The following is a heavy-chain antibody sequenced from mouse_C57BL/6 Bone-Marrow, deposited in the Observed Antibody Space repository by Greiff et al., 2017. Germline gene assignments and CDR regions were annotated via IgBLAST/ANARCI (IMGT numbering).Heavy chain of an antibody. CDR1: GYTFTSYW. V-gene: IGHV1-55*01. CDR2: IYPGSGST. J-gene: IGHJ3*01. D-gene: IGHD1-1*01. CDR3: ARCGVYYCGRWCAY. Sequence: QVQLQQPGAELVKPGASVKMSCKASGYTFTSYWITWVKQRPGQGLEWIGDIYPGSGSTNYNEKFKSKATLTVDTSSSTAYMQLSSLTSEDSAVYYWARCGVYYCGRWCAYWGQGTLVTVSA.